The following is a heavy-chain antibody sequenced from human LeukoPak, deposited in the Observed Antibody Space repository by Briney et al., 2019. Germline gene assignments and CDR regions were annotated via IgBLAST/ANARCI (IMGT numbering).Heavy chain of an antibody. CDR1: GFSISSHL. J-gene: IGHJ5*02. Sequence: GGSLRLSCAASGFSISSHLMYWVRQPPGKGLVWVSRIISDGTTTYADSVKGRFTISRDNAKNTLYLEMNSLRAEDTALYYCARAYNWKLDPWGQGTLVTVSS. CDR2: IISDGTT. V-gene: IGHV3-74*03. D-gene: IGHD1-20*01. CDR3: ARAYNWKLDP.